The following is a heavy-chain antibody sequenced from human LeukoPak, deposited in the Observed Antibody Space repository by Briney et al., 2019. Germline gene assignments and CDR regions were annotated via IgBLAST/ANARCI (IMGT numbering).Heavy chain of an antibody. CDR1: GYTFTGYY. CDR2: INPNSGGT. D-gene: IGHD2-21*02. CDR3: ARDVGLRPHNWFDP. Sequence: ASVKVSCKASGYTFTGYYMHWVRQAPGQGLEWMGWINPNSGGTNYAQKFQGGVTMTRDTSISTAYMELSRLRSDDTAVYYCARDVGLRPHNWFDPWGQGTLVTVSS. J-gene: IGHJ5*02. V-gene: IGHV1-2*02.